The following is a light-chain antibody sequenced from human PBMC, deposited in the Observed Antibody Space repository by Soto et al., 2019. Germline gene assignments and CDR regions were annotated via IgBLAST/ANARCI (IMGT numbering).Light chain of an antibody. CDR2: GAS. CDR1: QGVSSSY. Sequence: EIVMTQSPATLSVSPGERATLSCRASQGVSSSYLAWYQQKPGQAPRLLIYGASTRATGIPDRFSGSGSGTDFTLTISRLEPEDFAVYYCQQYGSSPPWTFGQGTKVDIK. CDR3: QQYGSSPPWT. J-gene: IGKJ1*01. V-gene: IGKV3-20*01.